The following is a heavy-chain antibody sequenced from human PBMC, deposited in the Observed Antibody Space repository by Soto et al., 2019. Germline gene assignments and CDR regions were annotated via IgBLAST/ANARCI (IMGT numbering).Heavy chain of an antibody. CDR2: IKQDGSEK. V-gene: IGHV3-7*01. CDR1: GFTFTSYW. Sequence: EVQLVESGGGLVQPGGSLRLSCAASGFTFTSYWMSWVRQAPGKGLEWVANIKQDGSEKYYVDSVKGRFTISRDNAKNAPYLQMNSLRAEDTAVYYCARGLREVDYWGQGTLVTVSS. CDR3: ARGLREVDY. J-gene: IGHJ4*02.